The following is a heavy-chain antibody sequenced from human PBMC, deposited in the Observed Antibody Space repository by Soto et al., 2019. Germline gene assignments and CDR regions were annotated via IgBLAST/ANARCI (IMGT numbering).Heavy chain of an antibody. D-gene: IGHD5-12*01. CDR3: AKDRAGGYDQYCYFDL. CDR2: ISGNGRST. Sequence: EVERLDSGGGLVQPGGSLRLSCAASGFSFSSYAMNWVRQAPGKGLERVSSISGNGRSTSYADSVKGRFTISRDNSDNTVDLQMDSLRAEDTAVYFCAKDRAGGYDQYCYFDLWGRGTLVTVSS. CDR1: GFSFSSYA. J-gene: IGHJ2*01. V-gene: IGHV3-23*01.